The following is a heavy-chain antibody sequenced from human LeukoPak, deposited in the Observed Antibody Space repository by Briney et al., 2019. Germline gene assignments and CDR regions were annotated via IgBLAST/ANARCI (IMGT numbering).Heavy chain of an antibody. D-gene: IGHD2-8*01. V-gene: IGHV1-2*02. Sequence: ASVKVSCKASGYTFTGYYLHWVRQAPGQGLEWMGCVNPNSGDTNYAQKFQGSVTMTRDTSISTVYMELSRLRSEDTAVYYCARGFRGLRWYISSYYYMDVWGKGTTVTVSS. CDR1: GYTFTGYY. CDR2: VNPNSGDT. CDR3: ARGFRGLRWYISSYYYMDV. J-gene: IGHJ6*03.